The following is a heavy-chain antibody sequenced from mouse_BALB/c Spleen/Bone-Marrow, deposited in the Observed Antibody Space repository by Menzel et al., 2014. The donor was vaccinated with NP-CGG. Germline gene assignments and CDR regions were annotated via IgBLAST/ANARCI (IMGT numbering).Heavy chain of an antibody. Sequence: DLVKPGASVKLSCKASGYTFTSYWINWIKQRPGQGLEWIGRIAPGSGSTYYNEMFKGKATLTVDTSSSTAYIQLSSLSSEDSAAYFCARFPIYYGNYGAMDYWGQGTSVTVSS. CDR3: ARFPIYYGNYGAMDY. V-gene: IGHV1S41*01. J-gene: IGHJ4*01. CDR1: GYTFTSYW. D-gene: IGHD2-1*01. CDR2: IAPGSGST.